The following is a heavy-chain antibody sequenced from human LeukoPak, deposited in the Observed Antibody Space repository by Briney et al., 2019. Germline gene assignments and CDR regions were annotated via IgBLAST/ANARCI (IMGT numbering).Heavy chain of an antibody. CDR3: ARQTAKNVDTARFDS. Sequence: SETLSLTCTVSGGSISIYYWNWIRQPPGKGLEWIGSIYHSESTIYNPSLKSRVTISGDTSKNQFSLTLASVTAADTAMYYCARQTAKNVDTARFDSWGQGTLVTVSS. V-gene: IGHV4-59*01. J-gene: IGHJ4*02. D-gene: IGHD5-18*01. CDR2: IYHSEST. CDR1: GGSISIYY.